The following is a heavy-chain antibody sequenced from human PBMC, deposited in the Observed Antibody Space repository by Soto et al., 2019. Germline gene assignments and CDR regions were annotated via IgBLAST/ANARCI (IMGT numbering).Heavy chain of an antibody. CDR2: ISGSGGST. D-gene: IGHD3-10*01. J-gene: IGHJ5*02. V-gene: IGHV3-23*01. CDR1: GFTFSSYA. CDR3: AKDWGREVIIGWFHP. Sequence: EVQLLESGGGLVQPGGSLRLSCAASGFTFSSYAMSWVRQAPGKGLEWVSAISGSGGSTYYADSVKGRFTISRDNSKNPLYLQMKSLRAEDTAVYYCAKDWGREVIIGWFHPWGQGTLVTVSS.